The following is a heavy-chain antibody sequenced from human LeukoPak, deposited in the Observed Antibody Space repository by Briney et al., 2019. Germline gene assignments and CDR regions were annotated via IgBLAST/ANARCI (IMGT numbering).Heavy chain of an antibody. CDR2: IGTAGDT. D-gene: IGHD2-2*01. J-gene: IGHJ4*02. V-gene: IGHV3-13*01. CDR1: GFTFSSYD. Sequence: PGGSLRLSCAASGFTFSSYDMHWVRQATGKGLEWVSAIGTAGDTYYPGSVKGRFTISRENAKNSLYLQMNSLRAGDTAVYYCARGFLGYCSSTSCYRHIYYFDYWGQGTLVTVSS. CDR3: ARGFLGYCSSTSCYRHIYYFDY.